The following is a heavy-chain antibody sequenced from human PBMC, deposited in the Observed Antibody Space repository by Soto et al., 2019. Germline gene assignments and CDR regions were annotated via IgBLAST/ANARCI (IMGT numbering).Heavy chain of an antibody. V-gene: IGHV3-30*18. D-gene: IGHD6-19*01. CDR1: GFTFSIYA. J-gene: IGHJ4*02. CDR3: AKDRGPRRQWLIGPFDH. Sequence: QVQLVESGGGVVQPGRSLRVSCAASGFTFSIYAMHWVRQAPGTGLEWVAVISYDGTKTYYADSVKGRFTISRDNSKNNVYLQMNRLRDEDTAVDFCAKDRGPRRQWLIGPFDHWGQGTLVNVPP. CDR2: ISYDGTKT.